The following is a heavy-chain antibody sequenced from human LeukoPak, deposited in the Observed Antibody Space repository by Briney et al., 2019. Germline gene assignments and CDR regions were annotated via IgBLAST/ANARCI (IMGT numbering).Heavy chain of an antibody. V-gene: IGHV1-2*02. D-gene: IGHD5-12*01. J-gene: IGHJ4*02. CDR3: ARASSGYDYFDY. CDR1: GYTFTGYY. CDR2: INPNSGGT. Sequence: ASVKVSCKTSGYTFTGYYMHWVRQAPGQGLAWMGWINPNSGGTNYAQKFQGRVTMTRDTSISTAYMELSRLRSDDTAVYYCARASSGYDYFDYWGQGTLVTVSS.